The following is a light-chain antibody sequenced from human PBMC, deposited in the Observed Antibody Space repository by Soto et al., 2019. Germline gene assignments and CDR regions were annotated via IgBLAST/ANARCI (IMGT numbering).Light chain of an antibody. J-gene: IGKJ1*01. V-gene: IGKV3-20*01. CDR3: QQNGSAPEGT. Sequence: EIVLTQSPGTLSLSPGERATLSCRASQSIRGIYLAWYQQKPGQAPRLLVYGGSSRATGIPDRFSGSGSGTDFTLTISRLEPEDFAVYYCQQNGSAPEGTFGQGTKVDIK. CDR1: QSIRGIY. CDR2: GGS.